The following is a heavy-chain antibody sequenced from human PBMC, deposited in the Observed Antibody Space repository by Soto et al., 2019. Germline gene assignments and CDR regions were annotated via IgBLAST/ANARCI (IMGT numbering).Heavy chain of an antibody. CDR1: GGSISSYY. CDR3: ARDLRWYDILTGYLDDYYYYGMDV. CDR2: IYYSGST. J-gene: IGHJ6*02. D-gene: IGHD3-9*01. Sequence: SETLSLTCTVSGGSISSYYWSWMRKPPGKGLEWIGYIYYSGSTNYTPALKSRVTISVDTSKNQFSLKLSSVTAADTAVYYCARDLRWYDILTGYLDDYYYYGMDVWGQGTTVTAP. V-gene: IGHV4-59*01.